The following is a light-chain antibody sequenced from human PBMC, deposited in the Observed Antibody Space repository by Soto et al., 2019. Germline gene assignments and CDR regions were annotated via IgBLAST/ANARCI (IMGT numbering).Light chain of an antibody. CDR2: LEGSGSY. J-gene: IGLJ1*01. V-gene: IGLV4-60*02. CDR3: KTWDSNTYV. Sequence: QSVLTQSSSASASLGSSVKLTCTLSSGHSSYIIAWHQQQPGKAPRYLMKLEGSGSYNTGSGVPDRFSGSSSGADRYLTISNLQFEDEADYYCKTWDSNTYVFGTGTKLTVL. CDR1: SGHSSYI.